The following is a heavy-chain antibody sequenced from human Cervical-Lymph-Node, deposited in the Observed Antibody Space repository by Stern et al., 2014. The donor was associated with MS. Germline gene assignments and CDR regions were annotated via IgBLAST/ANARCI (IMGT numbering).Heavy chain of an antibody. V-gene: IGHV4-61*01. Sequence: QVQLQESGPGLVKPSETLSLTCTVSGGSVSSGSYYWSWIRQPPGKGLEWIGYIYYSGSPNYNPSLKSRVTISVDTSKNQFSLKLSSVTAADTAVYYCAREQYYYDSSGYYSLYNWFDPWGQGTLVTVSS. D-gene: IGHD3-22*01. CDR3: AREQYYYDSSGYYSLYNWFDP. CDR2: IYYSGSP. J-gene: IGHJ5*02. CDR1: GGSVSSGSYY.